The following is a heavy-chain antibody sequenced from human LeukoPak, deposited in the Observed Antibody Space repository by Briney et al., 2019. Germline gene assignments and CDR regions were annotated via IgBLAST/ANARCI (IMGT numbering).Heavy chain of an antibody. CDR1: GFTFSSYG. J-gene: IGHJ3*02. CDR2: ISDDGNNK. Sequence: GRSLRLSCAASGFTFSSYGMHWVRQAPGKELEWVAVISDDGNNKYYADSVKGRFTISRDNSKNTLYLQMNSLRGEDTAVYYCASVDDLDAFAMWGQGTMVTVSS. CDR3: ASVDDLDAFAM. D-gene: IGHD5-12*01. V-gene: IGHV3-30*03.